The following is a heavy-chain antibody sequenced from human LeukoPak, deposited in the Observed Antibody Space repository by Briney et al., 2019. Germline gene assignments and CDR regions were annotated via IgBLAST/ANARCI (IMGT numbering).Heavy chain of an antibody. J-gene: IGHJ4*02. CDR1: GFTFSSYA. V-gene: IGHV3-23*01. CDR3: ARGTYYYGSGSPETGY. CDR2: ISGSGGST. D-gene: IGHD3-10*01. Sequence: GGSLRLSCAASGFTFSSYAMSWVRQAPGKGLEWFSAISGSGGSTYYADSVKGRFTISRDNSKNTLYLQMNSLRAEDTAVYYCARGTYYYGSGSPETGYWGQGTLVTVSS.